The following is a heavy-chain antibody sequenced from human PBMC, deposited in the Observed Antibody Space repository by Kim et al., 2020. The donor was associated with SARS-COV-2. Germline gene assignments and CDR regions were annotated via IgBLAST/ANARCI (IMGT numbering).Heavy chain of an antibody. Sequence: ASVKVSCKASVYTFTSYYMHWVRQAPGQGLEWMGIINPSGGSTSYAQKFQGRVTMTRVTSTSTVYMELSSLRSEDTAVYYCARGLGPSSYYYYGMDVWGQGTKVTVSS. CDR2: INPSGGST. CDR1: VYTFTSYY. CDR3: ARGLGPSSYYYYGMDV. D-gene: IGHD3-16*01. J-gene: IGHJ6*02. V-gene: IGHV1-46*01.